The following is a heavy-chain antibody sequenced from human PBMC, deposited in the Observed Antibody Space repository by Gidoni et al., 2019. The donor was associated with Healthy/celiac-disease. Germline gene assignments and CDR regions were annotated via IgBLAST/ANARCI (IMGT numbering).Heavy chain of an antibody. CDR3: TRLIPGIAAAGTSDY. CDR2: IRSKANSYAT. V-gene: IGHV3-73*02. J-gene: IGHJ4*02. Sequence: EVQLVESGGGLVQPGGSLKLSCAASGFTFSGSAMHWVRQASGKGLEGVGRIRSKANSYATAYAASVIGRFTISRDDSTNTAYLQMSSLKTEETAVYYCTRLIPGIAAAGTSDYWGQGTLVTVSS. D-gene: IGHD6-13*01. CDR1: GFTFSGSA.